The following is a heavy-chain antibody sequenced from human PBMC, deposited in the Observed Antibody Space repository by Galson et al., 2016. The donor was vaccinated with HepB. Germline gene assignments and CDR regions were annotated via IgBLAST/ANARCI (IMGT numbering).Heavy chain of an antibody. CDR2: IVHNGERT. Sequence: SLRLSCAASGLTLSTSDLSWVRQAPGKGLEWVSAIVHNGERTYYAESVKGRFTMSRDNSKNTLFLRMHSLRADDTAVYYWAAGMGYGWFDPWGQGTLVTVSS. J-gene: IGHJ5*02. CDR3: AAGMGYGWFDP. CDR1: GLTLSTSD. V-gene: IGHV3-23*01. D-gene: IGHD1-1*01.